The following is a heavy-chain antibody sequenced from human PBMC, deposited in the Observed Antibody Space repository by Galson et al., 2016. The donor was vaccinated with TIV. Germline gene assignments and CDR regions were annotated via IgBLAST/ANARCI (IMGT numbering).Heavy chain of an antibody. CDR3: ARDSGSYARWFDP. Sequence: SLRLSCAASGFTLSSYSMNWIRQAPGKGLEWVSPVSSSGDYIYYADSVKGRFTISRDNTKNSLYLQMNRLRVEDTAAYYCARDSGSYARWFDPWGQGTLVTVSS. D-gene: IGHD1-26*01. V-gene: IGHV3-21*01. J-gene: IGHJ5*02. CDR1: GFTLSSYS. CDR2: VSSSGDYI.